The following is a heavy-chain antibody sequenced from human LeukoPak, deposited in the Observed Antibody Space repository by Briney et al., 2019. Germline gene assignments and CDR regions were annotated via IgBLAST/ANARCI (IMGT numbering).Heavy chain of an antibody. J-gene: IGHJ4*02. V-gene: IGHV4-4*02. CDR2: MHHDGSA. CDR1: GGSITTRNF. CDR3: ARRRVVPAASVDY. D-gene: IGHD2-2*01. Sequence: SETLSLTCAVSGGSITTRNFWSWVRQPPGKGLEWIAEMHHDGSANYNPSLESRVTISVDTSKNQFSLKLSSVTAADTAVYYCARRRVVPAASVDYWGQGTLVTVSS.